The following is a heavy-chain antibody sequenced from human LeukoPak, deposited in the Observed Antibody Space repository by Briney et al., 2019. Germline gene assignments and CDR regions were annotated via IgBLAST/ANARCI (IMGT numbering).Heavy chain of an antibody. CDR2: ISWDGGST. CDR3: AKDLSGGSYYGPFDD. CDR1: GFTFDDYT. J-gene: IGHJ4*02. V-gene: IGHV3-43*01. D-gene: IGHD1-26*01. Sequence: GGSLRLSCAASGFTFDDYTMHWVRQAPGKGLEWVSLISWDGGSTYYGDSVKGRFTISRDNSKNSLYLQMNSLGTEDTAFYYCAKDLSGGSYYGPFDDWGQGTLVTVSS.